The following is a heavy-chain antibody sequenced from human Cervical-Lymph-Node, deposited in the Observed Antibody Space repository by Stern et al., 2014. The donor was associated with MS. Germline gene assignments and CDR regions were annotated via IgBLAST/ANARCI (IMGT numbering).Heavy chain of an antibody. CDR3: ARDVSSSPDAFDI. J-gene: IGHJ3*02. CDR2: TYHRSRWYD. D-gene: IGHD6-6*01. V-gene: IGHV6-1*01. Sequence: QVQLGQSGPGLVKPSQTLSLTCAISGDSVSSNSATWNWIRQSPSRGLEWLGRTYHRSRWYDDYAVSVKSRVTISPDTSKNQFSLRLNSVTPEDTAVYYCARDVSSSPDAFDIWGQGTMVTVSS. CDR1: GDSVSSNSAT.